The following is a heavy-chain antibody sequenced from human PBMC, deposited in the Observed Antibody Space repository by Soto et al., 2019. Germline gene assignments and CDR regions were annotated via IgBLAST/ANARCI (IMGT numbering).Heavy chain of an antibody. CDR3: AREYSSSWYGH. D-gene: IGHD6-13*01. CDR1: GFSLSTNAVG. Sequence: QITLKASGPTLVKPTQTLTLTCTFSGFSLSTNAVGVGWIRQPPGKALEWLALIYWNDAKRYSPSLKSRLTITTATSKNQVVLTMTTVDPVDTATYYCAREYSSSWYGHWGQGTLVTVSS. J-gene: IGHJ1*01. CDR2: IYWNDAK. V-gene: IGHV2-5*01.